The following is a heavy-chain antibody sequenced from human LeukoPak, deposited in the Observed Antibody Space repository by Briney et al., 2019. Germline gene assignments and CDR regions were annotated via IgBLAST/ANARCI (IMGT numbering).Heavy chain of an antibody. CDR3: GRHRSAMATFGS. J-gene: IGHJ4*02. CDR2: IFYSGGP. Sequence: SETLSLTCTVSGGSISPYYWSWIRQPPGKGLEWIGYIFYSGGPRYNPSLKSRVTMSVDTYANQFSLRLTSVTAADTAVYYCGRHRSAMATFGSWGQGILVTVSS. D-gene: IGHD2-2*01. CDR1: GGSISPYY. V-gene: IGHV4-59*08.